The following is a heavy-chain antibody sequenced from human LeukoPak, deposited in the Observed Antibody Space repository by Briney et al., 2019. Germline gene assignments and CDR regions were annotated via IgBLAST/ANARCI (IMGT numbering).Heavy chain of an antibody. Sequence: GGSLRLSCAPSGFTFSSHGMHWVRQAPGKGLDWVAFIRHDGHTEYYADSVKGRFTISRDNSENTLYLQMNSVRAEDTAVYFCAKRGYSSPYYYMDVWGKGTTVTVSS. CDR1: GFTFSSHG. CDR2: IRHDGHTE. V-gene: IGHV3-30*02. CDR3: AKRGYSSPYYYMDV. D-gene: IGHD6-13*01. J-gene: IGHJ6*03.